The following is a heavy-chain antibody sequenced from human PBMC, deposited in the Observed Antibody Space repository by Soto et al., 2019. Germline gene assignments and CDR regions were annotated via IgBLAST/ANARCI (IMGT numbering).Heavy chain of an antibody. CDR3: ARDRITMIVVASFDY. J-gene: IGHJ4*02. CDR1: GFTFSSYA. Sequence: QVQLVESGGGVVQPGRSLRLSCAASGFTFSSYAMHWVRQAPGKGLEWVAAISYDGSNKYYADSVKGRFTISRDYSKNTLYLQMNSLRAEDTAVYYCARDRITMIVVASFDYWGQGTLVTVSS. D-gene: IGHD3-22*01. CDR2: ISYDGSNK. V-gene: IGHV3-30-3*01.